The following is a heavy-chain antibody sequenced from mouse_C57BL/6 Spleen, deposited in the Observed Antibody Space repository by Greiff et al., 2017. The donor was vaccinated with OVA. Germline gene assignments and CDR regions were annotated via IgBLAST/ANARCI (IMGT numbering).Heavy chain of an antibody. CDR3: ARGPLGPFDY. CDR2: ISSGSSTI. J-gene: IGHJ2*01. Sequence: EVHLVESGGGLVKPGGSLKLSCAASGFTFSDYGMHWVRQAPEKGLEWVAYISSGSSTIYYADTVKGRFTISRDNAKNTLFLQMTSLRSEDTAMYYCARGPLGPFDYWGQGTTLTVSS. CDR1: GFTFSDYG. V-gene: IGHV5-17*01. D-gene: IGHD4-1*01.